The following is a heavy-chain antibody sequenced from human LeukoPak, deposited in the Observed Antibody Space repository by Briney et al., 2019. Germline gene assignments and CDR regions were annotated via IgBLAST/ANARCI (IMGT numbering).Heavy chain of an antibody. V-gene: IGHV3-7*04. D-gene: IGHD1-26*01. CDR2: INQDGSAK. J-gene: IGHJ4*02. Sequence: PGGSLRLSCAASGFTFNNCWMSWLRQAPGKGLEWVANINQDGSAKYYVDSVKGRFTISRDNAKNTLYLQMNSLRAEDTAVYYCAPDSGSYLGYWGQGTLVTVSS. CDR1: GFTFNNCW. CDR3: APDSGSYLGY.